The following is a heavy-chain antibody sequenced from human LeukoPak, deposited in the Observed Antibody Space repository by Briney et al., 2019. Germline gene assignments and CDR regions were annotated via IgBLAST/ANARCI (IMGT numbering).Heavy chain of an antibody. V-gene: IGHV1-2*02. CDR2: INPNSGGT. J-gene: IGHJ4*02. Sequence: ASVKVSCKASGYTFTGYYMHWVRQAPGQGLEWMGWINPNSGGTNYAQRFQGRVTMTRDTSIGTAYMELSRLRSDDTAVYYCARVPRGYANKYFDYWGQGTLVTVSS. CDR1: GYTFTGYY. D-gene: IGHD5-18*01. CDR3: ARVPRGYANKYFDY.